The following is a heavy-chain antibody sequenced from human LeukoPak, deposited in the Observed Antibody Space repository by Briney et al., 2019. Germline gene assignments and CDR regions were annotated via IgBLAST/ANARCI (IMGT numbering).Heavy chain of an antibody. V-gene: IGHV3-74*01. J-gene: IGHJ4*02. CDR2: IKFDGRST. Sequence: GGSLRLSCAASGFTFSSYSMNWVRQAPGKGLVWVSRIKFDGRSTTYADSVKGRFTISRDNAKNTLFLQMNSLRVEDTAVYYCARDAPPFDYWGQGTLVTVSS. CDR3: ARDAPPFDY. CDR1: GFTFSSYS.